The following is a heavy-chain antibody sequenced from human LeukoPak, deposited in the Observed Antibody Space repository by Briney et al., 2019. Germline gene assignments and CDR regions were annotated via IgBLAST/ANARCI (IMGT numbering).Heavy chain of an antibody. V-gene: IGHV3-53*01. CDR2: IYSGGST. D-gene: IGHD2-2*02. J-gene: IGHJ3*02. Sequence: GGSLRLSCAASGFTVSSNHMSWVRQAPGKGLEWVSVIYSGGSTYYADSVKGRFTISRDNSKNTLYLQMNSLRAEDTAVYYCARDLTYMTDAFDIWGQGTMVTVSS. CDR1: GFTVSSNH. CDR3: ARDLTYMTDAFDI.